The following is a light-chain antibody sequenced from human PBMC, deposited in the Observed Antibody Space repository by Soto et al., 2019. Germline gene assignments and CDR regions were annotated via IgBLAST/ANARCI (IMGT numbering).Light chain of an antibody. V-gene: IGKV3-15*01. CDR1: PSISNN. Sequence: SPSISNNLAWYQQKPGQAPRLLIYGASNRATGIPARFSGSGSGTEFTLTVCGLQFEDFAVYHCKQYPTWPPGTFAEGTKVDI. J-gene: IGKJ1*01. CDR3: KQYPTWPPGT. CDR2: GAS.